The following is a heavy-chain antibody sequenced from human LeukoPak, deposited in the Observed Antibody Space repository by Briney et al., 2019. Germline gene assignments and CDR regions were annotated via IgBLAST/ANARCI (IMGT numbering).Heavy chain of an antibody. V-gene: IGHV1-69*13. CDR1: GGTVSSYA. Sequence: ASVKVSCKASGGTVSSYAISWVRQAPGQGLEWMGGIIPVFGTANYAQKFQGRVTITADESTSTAYMELSSLRSEDTAVYYCARDRVVGLGIDNAFDIWGHGTMVTVSS. CDR2: IIPVFGTA. D-gene: IGHD2-15*01. CDR3: ARDRVVGLGIDNAFDI. J-gene: IGHJ3*02.